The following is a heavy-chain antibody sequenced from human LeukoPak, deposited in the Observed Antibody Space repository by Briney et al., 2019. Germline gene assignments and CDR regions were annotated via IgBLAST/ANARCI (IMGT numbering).Heavy chain of an antibody. CDR1: GGSISSHY. V-gene: IGHV4-59*11. J-gene: IGHJ4*02. CDR3: ARAGLGGIVGY. CDR2: IYYSGST. D-gene: IGHD3-22*01. Sequence: SETLSLTCTVSGGSISSHYWSWIRQPPGKGLEWIGYIYYSGSTNYNPSLKSRVIISVDTSKNQFSLKLSSVTAADTAVYYCARAGLGGIVGYWGQGTLVTVSS.